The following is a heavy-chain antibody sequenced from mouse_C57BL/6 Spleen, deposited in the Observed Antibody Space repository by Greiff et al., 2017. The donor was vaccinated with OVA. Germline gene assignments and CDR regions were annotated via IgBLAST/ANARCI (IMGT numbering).Heavy chain of an antibody. J-gene: IGHJ4*01. Sequence: EVKLVESGPELVKPGASVKIPCKASGYTFTDYNMDWVKQSHGKSLEWIGDINPNNGGTIYNQKFKGKATLTVDKSSSTAYMELRSLTSEDTAVYYCARRRMDYWGQGTSVTVSS. CDR1: GYTFTDYN. V-gene: IGHV1-18*01. CDR2: INPNNGGT. CDR3: ARRRMDY.